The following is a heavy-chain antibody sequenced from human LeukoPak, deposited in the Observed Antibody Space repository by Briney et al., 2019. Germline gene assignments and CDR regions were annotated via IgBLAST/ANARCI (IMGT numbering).Heavy chain of an antibody. V-gene: IGHV1-8*01. CDR2: MNPNSGNT. J-gene: IGHJ2*01. CDR1: GYTFTSYD. Sequence: ASVKVSCKSSGYTFTSYDNNWVRQATGQGLEWMGWMNPNSGNTGYAQKFQGRVTMTRNTSISTAYMELSSLRSEDTAVYYCARESRDYYGSGSQPYWYFDLWGRGTLVTVSS. CDR3: ARESRDYYGSGSQPYWYFDL. D-gene: IGHD3-10*01.